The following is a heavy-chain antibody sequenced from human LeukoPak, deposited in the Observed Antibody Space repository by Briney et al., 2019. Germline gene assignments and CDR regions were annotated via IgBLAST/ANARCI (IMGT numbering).Heavy chain of an antibody. CDR3: ARDTWLGELLPYYFNQ. CDR2: ISGSGGRK. CDR1: GFTFSNYA. Sequence: PGGSLRLSCAASGFTFSNYAMNWVRQAPGKGLEWVSAISGSGGRKYYADSVRGRFTISRDNAKNSLFLQMNSLRAEDTAVYYCARDTWLGELLPYYFNQWGQGTLVTVSS. J-gene: IGHJ4*02. V-gene: IGHV3-23*01. D-gene: IGHD3-10*01.